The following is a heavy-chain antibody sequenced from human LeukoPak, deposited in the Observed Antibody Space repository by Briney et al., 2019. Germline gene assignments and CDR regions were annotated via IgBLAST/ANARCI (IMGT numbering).Heavy chain of an antibody. Sequence: SETLSLTCTVSGYSISSGYYWGWIRQPPVKGLEWIGSIYHSGSTYYNPSLKSRVTISVDTSKNQFSLRLSSVTAADTAVYYCARSRWLQFGGNYFDYWGQGTLVTVSS. CDR2: IYHSGST. D-gene: IGHD5-24*01. V-gene: IGHV4-38-2*02. CDR3: ARSRWLQFGGNYFDY. J-gene: IGHJ4*02. CDR1: GYSISSGYY.